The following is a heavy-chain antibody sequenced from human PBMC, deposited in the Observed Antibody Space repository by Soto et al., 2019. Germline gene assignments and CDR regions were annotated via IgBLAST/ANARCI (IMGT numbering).Heavy chain of an antibody. J-gene: IGHJ4*02. CDR2: IQTDNDHA. Sequence: QVQLVQSGPEVKKPGASVKVACKASGYTFLKYGINWVRQAPGQGLEWMGGIQTDNDHASFAQKFEGRVTMTTDTXXXXXXXXXXXXXXXXXAVXXXXXXLXSGYRFDYWGQGTPVTVSS. D-gene: IGHD3-9*01. CDR1: GYTFLKYG. CDR3: XXXLXSGYRFDY. V-gene: IGHV1-18*01.